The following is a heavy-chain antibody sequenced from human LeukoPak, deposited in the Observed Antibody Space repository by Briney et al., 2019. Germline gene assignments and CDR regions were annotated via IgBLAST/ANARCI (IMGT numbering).Heavy chain of an antibody. Sequence: SETLSLTCTVSGGSISSYYWSWIRQPAGKGLEWIGRIYTSGSTNYNPSLKSRVTISVDTSKNQFSLKLSSVTAADTAVYYCARRSRFIAAAAVLVAFDIWGQGTMVTVSS. CDR3: ARRSRFIAAAAVLVAFDI. V-gene: IGHV4-4*07. J-gene: IGHJ3*02. CDR2: IYTSGST. D-gene: IGHD6-13*01. CDR1: GGSISSYY.